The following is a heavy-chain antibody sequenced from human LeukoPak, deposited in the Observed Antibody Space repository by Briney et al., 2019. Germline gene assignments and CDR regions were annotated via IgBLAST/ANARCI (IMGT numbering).Heavy chain of an antibody. CDR1: GFTFSSYG. J-gene: IGHJ4*02. CDR2: IRYDGSNK. CDR3: ARDHGGFVVVPAATFDY. D-gene: IGHD2-2*01. Sequence: GGSLRLSCAASGFTFSSYGMHWVRQAPGKGLEWVAFIRYDGSNKYYADSVKGRFTISRGNSKNTLYLQMNSLRAEDTAVYYCARDHGGFVVVPAATFDYWGQGTLVTVSS. V-gene: IGHV3-30*02.